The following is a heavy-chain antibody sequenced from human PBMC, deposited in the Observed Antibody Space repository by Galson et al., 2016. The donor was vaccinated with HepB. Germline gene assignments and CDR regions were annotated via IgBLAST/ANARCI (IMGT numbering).Heavy chain of an antibody. CDR3: AKINIGGYSSGWGGSFDI. D-gene: IGHD6-19*01. Sequence: SLRLSCAASEFTLRNYAMNWVRLAPGKGLEWVSVIRGSDDCTFYAGSVMGRFTISRDDAKNTLYLQMNSLRAEDTAVYYCAKINIGGYSSGWGGSFDIWGQGTMVTVSS. J-gene: IGHJ3*02. CDR2: IRGSDDCT. V-gene: IGHV3-23*01. CDR1: EFTLRNYA.